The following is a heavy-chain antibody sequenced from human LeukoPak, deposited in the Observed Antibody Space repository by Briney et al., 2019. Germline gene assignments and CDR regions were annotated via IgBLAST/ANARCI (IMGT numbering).Heavy chain of an antibody. Sequence: GGSLRLSCEASGFTFSSFAMSWVRQAPGKGLEWVSDIAGSGGSPYYADSVKGRFTISRDNSKDTLYLQVNSLRAEDTAVYYCAKGSTPFENWGQGALVTVSS. V-gene: IGHV3-23*01. J-gene: IGHJ4*02. CDR1: GFTFSSFA. CDR3: AKGSTPFEN. D-gene: IGHD2-2*01. CDR2: IAGSGGSP.